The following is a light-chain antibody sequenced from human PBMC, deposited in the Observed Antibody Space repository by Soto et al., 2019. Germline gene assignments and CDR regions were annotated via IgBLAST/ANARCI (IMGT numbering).Light chain of an antibody. CDR3: QQYGTWSPSRLI. CDR2: GAS. CDR1: QSISSS. J-gene: IGKJ4*01. V-gene: IGKV3-15*01. Sequence: EIVMTQSPVTLSVSPGEGATLSCRASQSISSSLAWYQQKPGQPPKLLIFGASTRATGIPARFSGSGSRTEFTRTISRLPSEDSAIYYQQQYGTWSPSRLIFGGKTLVES.